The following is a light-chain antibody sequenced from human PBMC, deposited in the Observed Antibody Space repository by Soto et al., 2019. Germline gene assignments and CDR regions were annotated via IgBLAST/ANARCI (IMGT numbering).Light chain of an antibody. V-gene: IGKV1-39*01. CDR2: DAS. Sequence: DIQMSQSPSTLSGSVGDKVTITGRASQSISSWLAWYQQKPGKAPKLLIYDASSLQSGVPSRFSGSGSGTDFTLTISSLQPEDFATYYCQQSDSTPLTFGGGTKVDIK. J-gene: IGKJ4*01. CDR3: QQSDSTPLT. CDR1: QSISSW.